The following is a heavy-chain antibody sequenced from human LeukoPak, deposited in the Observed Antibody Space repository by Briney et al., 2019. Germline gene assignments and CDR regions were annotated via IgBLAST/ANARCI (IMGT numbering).Heavy chain of an antibody. D-gene: IGHD3-3*01. J-gene: IGHJ4*02. CDR2: TSSSSYT. CDR1: GFTFSDYY. V-gene: IGHV3-11*06. CDR3: AKDGAADDFWSGYYVDY. Sequence: PGGSLRLSCAASGFTFSDYYMSWIRQAPGKGLEWVSYTSSSSYTNYADSVKGRFTISRDNTKNSLYLQMNSLRAEDTAVYHCAKDGAADDFWSGYYVDYWGQGTLVTVSS.